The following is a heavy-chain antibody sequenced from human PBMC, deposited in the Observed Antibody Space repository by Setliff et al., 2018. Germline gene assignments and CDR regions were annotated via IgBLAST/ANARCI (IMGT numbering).Heavy chain of an antibody. CDR3: ARGGGGKPFDY. V-gene: IGHV4-61*02. CDR1: GGSISSGSYY. CDR2: IYTSGNT. J-gene: IGHJ4*02. D-gene: IGHD2-15*01. Sequence: SETLSLTCTVSGGSISSGSYYWNWIRQPAGKGLEWIGRIYTSGNTNCNPSLKSRVTISVDTSKNQFSLKLSSVTAADTAVYYCARGGGGKPFDYWGQGTLVTVSS.